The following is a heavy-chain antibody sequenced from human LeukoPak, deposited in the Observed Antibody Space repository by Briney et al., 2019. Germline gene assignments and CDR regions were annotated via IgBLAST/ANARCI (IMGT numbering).Heavy chain of an antibody. CDR3: ARGWWQQLVPGYFDY. Sequence: EASVKVSCKASGGTFSSYAISWVRQAPGQGLEWMGGIIPIFGTANYAQKFQGRVTITADESTSTAYMELSSLRSEDTAVYYCARGWWQQLVPGYFDYWGQGTLVTVSS. CDR2: IIPIFGTA. D-gene: IGHD6-13*01. V-gene: IGHV1-69*13. J-gene: IGHJ4*02. CDR1: GGTFSSYA.